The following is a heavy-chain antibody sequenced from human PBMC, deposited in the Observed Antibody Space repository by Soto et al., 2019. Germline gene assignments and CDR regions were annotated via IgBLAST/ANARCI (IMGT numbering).Heavy chain of an antibody. V-gene: IGHV3-30*05. CDR2: ISYDGSTT. J-gene: IGHJ3*02. Sequence: QVQLVESGGGVVQPGMSLRLSCAASGFTFSSYGMHWVRQAPGKGLEWVAVISYDGSTTYYADSVKGRFTISRDNCKNTMDLQMNILRAKGRAVYYCAKVFSWRELGAFDIWGQGTMVTVST. CDR1: GFTFSSYG. D-gene: IGHD1-26*01. CDR3: AKVFSWRELGAFDI.